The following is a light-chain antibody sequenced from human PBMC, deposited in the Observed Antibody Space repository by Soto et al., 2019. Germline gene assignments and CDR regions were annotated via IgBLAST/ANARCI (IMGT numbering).Light chain of an antibody. V-gene: IGLV2-11*01. CDR2: DVT. CDR1: SSDVGSYNA. CDR3: CSYAGRYIYV. J-gene: IGLJ1*01. Sequence: QSALTQPRSVSGSPGQAVTISCIGTSSDVGSYNAVSWYQQSPGKAPKLIVFDVTKRPSGVPYRFSGSKSGNTASLTISGLQAEDEADYYCCSYAGRYIYVFGTGTKLTVL.